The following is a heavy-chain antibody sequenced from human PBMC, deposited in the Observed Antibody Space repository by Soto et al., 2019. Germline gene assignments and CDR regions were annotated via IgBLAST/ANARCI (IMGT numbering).Heavy chain of an antibody. CDR3: ARLIGNSWLDS. Sequence: SETLSLTCAVYGGSFSGYYWNWLRQPPGEGLEWIGKIDQSGSTNYNPSLKSRISINPDTSNNQVSLQLNSVTPDDTAVYYCARLIGNSWLDSWGQGTLVTVSS. CDR1: GGSFSGYY. J-gene: IGHJ5*01. D-gene: IGHD3-16*01. V-gene: IGHV4-34*01. CDR2: IDQSGST.